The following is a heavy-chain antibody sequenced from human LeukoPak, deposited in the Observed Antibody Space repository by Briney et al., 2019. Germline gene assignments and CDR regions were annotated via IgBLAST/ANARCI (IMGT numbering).Heavy chain of an antibody. CDR2: INHSGST. CDR3: ARAPYDFWSGRTFDY. Sequence: PSETLSLTCAVYGGSFSGYYWSWIRQPPGKGLEWIGEINHSGSTNYNPSLKSRVTISVDTSKNQFSLKLSSVTAADTAVYYCARAPYDFWSGRTFDYWGQGTLVTVSS. J-gene: IGHJ4*02. CDR1: GGSFSGYY. V-gene: IGHV4-34*01. D-gene: IGHD3-3*01.